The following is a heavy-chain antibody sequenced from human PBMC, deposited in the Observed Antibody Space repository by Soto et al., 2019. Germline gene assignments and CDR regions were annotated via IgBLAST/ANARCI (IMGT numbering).Heavy chain of an antibody. V-gene: IGHV3-9*01. J-gene: IGHJ5*02. CDR2: ISWNSGII. CDR1: GFIFEYYA. D-gene: IGHD3-3*01. CDR3: AKGGMEWLYWFDP. Sequence: GGSVNLSCSSSGFIFEYYAMHWLLQAPGKGLEWVSGISWNSGIIVYGDSVKGRFTISRDNAKNSLYLQMNSLRAEDTALYYCAKGGMEWLYWFDPWAQGTLVTV.